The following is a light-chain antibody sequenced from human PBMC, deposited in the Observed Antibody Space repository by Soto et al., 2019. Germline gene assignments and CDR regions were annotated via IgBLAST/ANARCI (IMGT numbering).Light chain of an antibody. J-gene: IGKJ1*01. CDR3: QQYKDYTWT. CDR1: QSVDRY. CDR2: DAS. Sequence: DIQMTQSPSTLSASEGDRVSITCRASQSVDRYLAWYQQKPGKAPHLLIYDASSLESGVPSRFSGSGSGTEFTLTISSLQPDDFTTFYCQQYKDYTWTFGQGTKV. V-gene: IGKV1-5*01.